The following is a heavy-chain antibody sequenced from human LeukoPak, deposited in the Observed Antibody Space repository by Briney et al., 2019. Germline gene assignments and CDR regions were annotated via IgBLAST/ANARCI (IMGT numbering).Heavy chain of an antibody. V-gene: IGHV3-30-3*01. CDR2: ISYDGSNK. CDR1: GFTFSSYA. J-gene: IGHJ4*02. CDR3: ARVGSYSFDY. Sequence: GGSLRLSCAASGFTFSSYAMHWVRQAPGKGLEWVAVISYDGSNKYYADSVKGRFTISRDDSKNTLYLQMNSLRAEDTAVYYCARVGSYSFDYWGQGTLVTVSS. D-gene: IGHD1-26*01.